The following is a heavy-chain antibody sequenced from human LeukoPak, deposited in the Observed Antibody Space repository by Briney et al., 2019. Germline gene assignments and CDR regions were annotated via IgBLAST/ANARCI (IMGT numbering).Heavy chain of an antibody. CDR2: INHSGST. J-gene: IGHJ6*04. CDR3: ARARPILTGPYYYYGMDV. V-gene: IGHV4-34*01. D-gene: IGHD3-9*01. CDR1: GGSFSGYY. Sequence: PSGTLSLTCAVYGGSFSGYYWSWIRQPPGKGLEWIGEINHSGSTNYNPSLKSRVTISVDTSKNQFSLKLSSVTAAGTAVYYCARARPILTGPYYYYGMDVWGKGTTVTVSS.